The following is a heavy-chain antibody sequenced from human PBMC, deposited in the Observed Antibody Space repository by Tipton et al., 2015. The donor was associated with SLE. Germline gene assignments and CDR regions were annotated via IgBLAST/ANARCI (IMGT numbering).Heavy chain of an antibody. V-gene: IGHV3-23*01. D-gene: IGHD4-17*01. J-gene: IGHJ4*02. Sequence: DSVKGRFTISRDNSKNTLYLQMNSLRVEDTAVYYCAKVHDYGDYGYWGQGTLVTVSS. CDR3: AKVHDYGDYGY.